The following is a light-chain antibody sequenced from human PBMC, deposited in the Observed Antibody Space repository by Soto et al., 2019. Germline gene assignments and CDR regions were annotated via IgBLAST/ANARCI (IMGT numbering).Light chain of an antibody. CDR2: KAS. J-gene: IGKJ1*01. CDR1: QTISSW. CDR3: QHYNSYSEA. V-gene: IGKV1-5*03. Sequence: DIHMTQSPSTLSGSVGDIVPITCRASQTISSWLAWYQKKPGKAPKLLIYKASTLKSGVPSRFRGSGCGTELTLTISSMQNDDFETYYCQHYNSYSEAFGHGTKVDIK.